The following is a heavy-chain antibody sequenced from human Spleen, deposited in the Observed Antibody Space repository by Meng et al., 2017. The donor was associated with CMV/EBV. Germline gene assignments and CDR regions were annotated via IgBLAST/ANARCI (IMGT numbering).Heavy chain of an antibody. CDR2: ISGYDGYT. CDR3: ARVWCSSTSCYREYGLDV. D-gene: IGHD2-2*02. Sequence: ASVKVSCKTSGYPFISYGVLWVRRAPGQGLEWMGWISGYDGYTKYAQNLQGRVTMTTDTSTTTAYMELRSLRSDDTAVYYCARVWCSSTSCYREYGLDVWGQGTTVTVSS. CDR1: GYPFISYG. V-gene: IGHV1-18*01. J-gene: IGHJ6*02.